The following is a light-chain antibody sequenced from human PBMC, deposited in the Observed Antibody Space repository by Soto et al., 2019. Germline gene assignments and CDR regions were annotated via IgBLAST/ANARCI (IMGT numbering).Light chain of an antibody. CDR1: QTVNSDY. CDR3: QQYGGSRA. J-gene: IGKJ1*01. V-gene: IGKV3-20*01. Sequence: IVLTQSPGTLSLSPGDRATLSCRASQTVNSDYLAWYQQKPGQGPRLLISGASSRATGIPDRFSGSGSGTDFTLTISRLEPEDFAVYYCQQYGGSRAFGQGTKVEIK. CDR2: GAS.